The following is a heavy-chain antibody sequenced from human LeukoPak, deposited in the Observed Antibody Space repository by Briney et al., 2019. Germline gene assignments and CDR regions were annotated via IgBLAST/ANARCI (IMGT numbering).Heavy chain of an antibody. J-gene: IGHJ5*02. CDR1: AYTFTGYY. CDR2: INPNSGGT. CDR3: ARDKMARTTPDL. Sequence: ASVKVSCKASAYTFTGYYIHWVRQAPGQGLEWMGWINPNSGGTNYALKFQGRVTMTRDTSISTAYMELSSLRSDDTAVYYCARDKMARTTPDLWGQGALVTVSS. D-gene: IGHD4-17*01. V-gene: IGHV1-2*02.